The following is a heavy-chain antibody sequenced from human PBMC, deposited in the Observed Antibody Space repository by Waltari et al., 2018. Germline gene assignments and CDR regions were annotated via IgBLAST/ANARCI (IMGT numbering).Heavy chain of an antibody. V-gene: IGHV3-11*04. J-gene: IGHJ3*02. CDR3: ARAPHGITMIRGGDAFDI. D-gene: IGHD3-10*01. Sequence: QVQLVESGGGLVKPGGSLRLSCAASGFTFSDYYMSWIRQAPGKGLEWVSYISSSGSTRYYGDSVKGRFTISRDNAKNSLYLQMNSLRAEDTAVYYCARAPHGITMIRGGDAFDIWGQGTMVTVSS. CDR1: GFTFSDYY. CDR2: ISSSGSTR.